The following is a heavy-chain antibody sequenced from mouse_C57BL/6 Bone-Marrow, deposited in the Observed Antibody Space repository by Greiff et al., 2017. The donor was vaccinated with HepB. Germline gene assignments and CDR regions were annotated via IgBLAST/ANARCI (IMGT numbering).Heavy chain of an antibody. CDR3: DYGNSYFDY. D-gene: IGHD2-1*01. V-gene: IGHV14-3*01. CDR1: GFNFKYTY. Sequence: VQLQQSVAELVRPGASVKLSCTASGFNFKYTYMHWVQQRPEQGLEWIGSIDPANGNTKYAPKFQGKATITADKSSNTASLQLSSLTSEDTAIYYCDYGNSYFDYWGQGTTLTVSS. J-gene: IGHJ2*01. CDR2: IDPANGNT.